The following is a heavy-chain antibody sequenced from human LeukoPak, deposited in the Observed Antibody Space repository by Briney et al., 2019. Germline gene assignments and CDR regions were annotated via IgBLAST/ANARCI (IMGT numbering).Heavy chain of an antibody. J-gene: IGHJ4*02. Sequence: PGGSLRLSCAASGFTFDDYAMHWVRQAPGKGLEWVSGISWNSGSIGYADPVKGRFTISRDNAKNSLYLQMNSLRAEDMALYYCAKGFRGQEMATIAYFDYWGQGTLVTVSS. CDR3: AKGFRGQEMATIAYFDY. D-gene: IGHD5-24*01. V-gene: IGHV3-9*03. CDR1: GFTFDDYA. CDR2: ISWNSGSI.